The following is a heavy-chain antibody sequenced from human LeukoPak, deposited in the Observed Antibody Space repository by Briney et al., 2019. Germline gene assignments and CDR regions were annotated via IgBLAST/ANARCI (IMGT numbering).Heavy chain of an antibody. D-gene: IGHD6-19*01. CDR1: GFTFSTYA. J-gene: IGHJ4*02. CDR3: ARVSSGWFYYFDY. Sequence: GGSLRLSCAASGFTFSTYAMSWVRQAPGRGLEWVSSISGSGDNTYYADSVKGRFTVSRDNSKNSLFLQMNSLRDEDTAVYYCARVSSGWFYYFDYWGQGTLVTVSS. V-gene: IGHV3-23*01. CDR2: ISGSGDNT.